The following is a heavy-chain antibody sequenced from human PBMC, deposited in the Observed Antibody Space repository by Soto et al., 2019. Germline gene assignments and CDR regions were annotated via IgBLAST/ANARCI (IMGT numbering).Heavy chain of an antibody. J-gene: IGHJ4*02. CDR1: GGTFSTFG. D-gene: IGHD4-17*01. Sequence: SVKVSCKASGGTFSTFGISWVLQAPGQGLGWMGGIIPFFGTARYSQKFEDRITITADESTNTVYMDLRSLTSEDTAIYYCAKSAPMDAGDKYYYDFWGQGALVTVSS. CDR2: IIPFFGTA. CDR3: AKSAPMDAGDKYYYDF. V-gene: IGHV1-69*13.